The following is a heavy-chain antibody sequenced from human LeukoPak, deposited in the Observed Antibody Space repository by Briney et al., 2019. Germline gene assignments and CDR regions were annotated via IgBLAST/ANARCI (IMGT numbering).Heavy chain of an antibody. CDR1: GYTFTSYY. D-gene: IGHD2-15*01. V-gene: IGHV1-46*01. J-gene: IGHJ6*03. CDR3: ARDLVSGYYYYYMDV. CDR2: INPTGGST. Sequence: ASVKVSCKASGYTFTSYYMHWVRQAPGQGLEWMGLINPTGGSTGYAQKFQGRVTMTRDMSTSTDYIELSSLRSEDTAIYYCARDLVSGYYYYYMDVWGKGTTVTVSS.